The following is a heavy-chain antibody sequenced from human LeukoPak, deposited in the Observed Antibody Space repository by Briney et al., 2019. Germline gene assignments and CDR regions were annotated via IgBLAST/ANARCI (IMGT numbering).Heavy chain of an antibody. Sequence: ASVKVSCKASGYTFTGYYMHWVRQAPGQGLEWMGWINPNSGGTNYAQKFQGRVTMTRDTSISTAYMELSRLRSDDTAVYYCARDRDGYNSWPDAFDIWGQGTMVTVSS. D-gene: IGHD5-24*01. CDR3: ARDRDGYNSWPDAFDI. CDR1: GYTFTGYY. J-gene: IGHJ3*02. CDR2: INPNSGGT. V-gene: IGHV1-2*02.